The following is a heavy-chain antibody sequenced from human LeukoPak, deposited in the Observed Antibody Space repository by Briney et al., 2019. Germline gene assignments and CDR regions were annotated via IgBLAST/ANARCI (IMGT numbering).Heavy chain of an antibody. J-gene: IGHJ4*02. CDR2: INPNSGGT. D-gene: IGHD4-17*01. CDR1: GYTFTGYY. Sequence: ASVKVSCKASGYTFTGYYMHWVRQAPGQGLEWMGWINPNSGGTSYAQKFQGRVTMTRDTSISTAYMELSRLRSDDTAVYYCARAATVTTHFDYWGQGTLVTVSS. CDR3: ARAATVTTHFDY. V-gene: IGHV1-2*02.